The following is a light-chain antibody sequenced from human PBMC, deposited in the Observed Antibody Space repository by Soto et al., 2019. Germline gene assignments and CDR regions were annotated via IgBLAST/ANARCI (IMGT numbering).Light chain of an antibody. Sequence: EIVMTQYPATLSVSPGETATLSCRASQSVAGNLAWYQQKPGQAPRLLIYGASTRATGIPARFSGSGSGTDFTLSITRLEPEDFAVYYCQQYGSSSWTFGQGTKVDIK. J-gene: IGKJ1*01. CDR3: QQYGSSSWT. V-gene: IGKV3-15*01. CDR1: QSVAGN. CDR2: GAS.